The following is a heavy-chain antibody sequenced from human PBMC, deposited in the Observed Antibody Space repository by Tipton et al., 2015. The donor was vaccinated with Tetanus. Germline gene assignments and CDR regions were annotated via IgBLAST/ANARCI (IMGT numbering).Heavy chain of an antibody. J-gene: IGHJ4*02. V-gene: IGHV3-23*01. CDR1: GFTFSSYA. D-gene: IGHD2-2*01. Sequence: SLRLSCAASGFTFSSYAMGWVRRAPGKGLEWVSAIGDTEFVTYYADSLKGRFTISRDNSKNTLSLQMISLRAEDTAIYYCARGRERCRGTNCHRATDYWGQGTLVTVSS. CDR3: ARGRERCRGTNCHRATDY. CDR2: IGDTEFVT.